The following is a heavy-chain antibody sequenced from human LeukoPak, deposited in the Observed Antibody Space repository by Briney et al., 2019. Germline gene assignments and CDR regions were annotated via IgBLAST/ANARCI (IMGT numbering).Heavy chain of an antibody. J-gene: IGHJ4*02. CDR2: INPNSGDT. V-gene: IGHV1-2*02. CDR3: AGYYYDSSGYLFDY. Sequence: ASVKVSCKASGYTFTGYYMHWVRQAPGQGLEWMGWINPNSGDTNYAQKFQGRVTMTRDTSISTAYMELSRLRSDDTAVYYCAGYYYDSSGYLFDYWGQGTLVTVSS. D-gene: IGHD3-22*01. CDR1: GYTFTGYY.